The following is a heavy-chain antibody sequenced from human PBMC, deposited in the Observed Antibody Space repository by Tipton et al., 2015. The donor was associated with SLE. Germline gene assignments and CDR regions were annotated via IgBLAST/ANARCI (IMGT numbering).Heavy chain of an antibody. J-gene: IGHJ5*02. V-gene: IGHV4-61*01. CDR1: GDSISSGRYH. Sequence: TLSLTCTVSGDSISSGRYHWSWIRQPPGKGLEWIGYVYYSGSTNYNPSLKSRVTISMDPSKNQFSLKLNSLTAADTAVYYCARDFGNVGRFDPWGQGTLVTVSS. CDR3: ARDFGNVGRFDP. CDR2: VYYSGST. D-gene: IGHD3-10*01.